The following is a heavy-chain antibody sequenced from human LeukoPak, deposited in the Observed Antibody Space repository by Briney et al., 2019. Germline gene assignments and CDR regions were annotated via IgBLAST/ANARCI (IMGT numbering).Heavy chain of an antibody. Sequence: ASVKVSCKASGYTFTGYYMHWVRPAPGQGLEWMGWINPNSGGTNYAQKFQGRVTMTRDTSISTAYMELSRLRSDDTAVYYCARGSTQVVTAILNYYYYGMDVWGQGTTVTVSS. J-gene: IGHJ6*02. CDR3: ARGSTQVVTAILNYYYYGMDV. D-gene: IGHD2-21*02. CDR2: INPNSGGT. V-gene: IGHV1-2*02. CDR1: GYTFTGYY.